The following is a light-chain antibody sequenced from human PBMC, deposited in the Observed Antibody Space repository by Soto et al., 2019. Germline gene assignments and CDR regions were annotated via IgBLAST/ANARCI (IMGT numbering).Light chain of an antibody. V-gene: IGLV2-14*01. CDR1: STDVGANNY. Sequence: QSVLTQPSSVSGSPGQSITISCTGTSTDVGANNYVSWYQQHPGRAPKVMIYDVTNRPSGVSSWFSGSKSGNTASLTISGLQAEDEADYSCYSHLDATTGVFGGGTKLTVL. J-gene: IGLJ2*01. CDR2: DVT. CDR3: YSHLDATTGV.